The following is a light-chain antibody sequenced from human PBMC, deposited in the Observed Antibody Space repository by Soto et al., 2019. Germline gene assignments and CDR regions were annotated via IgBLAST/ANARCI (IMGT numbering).Light chain of an antibody. CDR1: QSVSSN. CDR3: QQYNNWPPRT. J-gene: IGKJ1*01. CDR2: GAS. V-gene: IGKV3-15*01. Sequence: EIVMTQSPATLSVSPGERATLSCRASQSVSSNLAWYQQKPGQAPRLLIYGASTRATGIPARFSGSGSGTEFTLTISNLQAEFFSVYYCQQYNNWPPRTFGQGAKVEIK.